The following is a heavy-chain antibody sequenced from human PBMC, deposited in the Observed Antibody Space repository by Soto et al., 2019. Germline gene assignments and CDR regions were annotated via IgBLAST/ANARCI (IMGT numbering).Heavy chain of an antibody. D-gene: IGHD5-18*01. CDR2: IYYSGST. CDR3: TGYRYGFYDY. CDR1: GGSISSYY. Sequence: PSETLSLTCTVSGGSISSYYWSWIRQPPGKGLEWIGYIYYSGSTDYNPSLKSRVTISVDTSKNQFSLKLRSVTAADTAGYYCTGYRYGFYDYWGQGTLVTVSS. V-gene: IGHV4-59*08. J-gene: IGHJ4*02.